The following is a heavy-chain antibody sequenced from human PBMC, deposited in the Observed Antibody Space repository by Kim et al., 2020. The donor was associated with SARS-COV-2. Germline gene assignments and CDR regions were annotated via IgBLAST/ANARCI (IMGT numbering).Heavy chain of an antibody. D-gene: IGHD1-26*01. CDR3: ARDNTVGAADY. Sequence: KSYAESGKDRFTIPRDNSKNTLYLQMNSRRAEDTAVYYCARDNTVGAADYWGQGTLVTVSS. CDR2: K. V-gene: IGHV3-30*01. J-gene: IGHJ4*02.